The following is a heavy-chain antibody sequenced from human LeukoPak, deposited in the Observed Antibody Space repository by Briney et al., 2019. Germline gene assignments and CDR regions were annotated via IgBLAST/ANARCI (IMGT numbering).Heavy chain of an antibody. CDR2: INHSGST. V-gene: IGHV4-34*01. J-gene: IGHJ4*02. CDR3: ARGWGSSGWYTFDY. Sequence: SETLSLTCAVYGGSFSGYYWSWIRQPPGKGLEWIGEINHSGSTNYNPSLKSRVTISVDTSKNQFSLKLSSVTAADTAVYYCARGWGSSGWYTFDYWGQGTLVTVSS. D-gene: IGHD6-19*01. CDR1: GGSFSGYY.